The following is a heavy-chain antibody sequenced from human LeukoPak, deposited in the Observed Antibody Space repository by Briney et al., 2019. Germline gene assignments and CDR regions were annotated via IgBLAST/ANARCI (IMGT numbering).Heavy chain of an antibody. CDR1: GGSISSSSYY. CDR2: IYYSGST. D-gene: IGHD6-13*01. CDR3: ARQDDSSSWYSTPWYYFDY. J-gene: IGHJ4*02. Sequence: SETLSLTCTVSGGSISSSSYYWGWIRQPPGTGLEWIGSIYYSGSTYYNPSLKSRVTISVDTSKNQFSLKLSSVTAADTAVYYCARQDDSSSWYSTPWYYFDYWGQGTLVTVSS. V-gene: IGHV4-39*01.